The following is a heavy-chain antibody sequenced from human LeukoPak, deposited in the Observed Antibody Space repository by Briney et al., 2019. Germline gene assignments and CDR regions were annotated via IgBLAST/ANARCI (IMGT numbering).Heavy chain of an antibody. V-gene: IGHV5-51*01. CDR3: ARKWNFDY. J-gene: IGHJ4*02. CDR2: IYPGDSDA. CDR1: GYSFTNYW. D-gene: IGHD1-26*01. Sequence: GESLKISCKGSGYSFTNYWIGWVRQMPGKGLKWMGIIYPGDSDARYSPSFQGQVTISADKSISTAYLQWSSLQASDTAMYYCARKWNFDYWGQGTLVTVSS.